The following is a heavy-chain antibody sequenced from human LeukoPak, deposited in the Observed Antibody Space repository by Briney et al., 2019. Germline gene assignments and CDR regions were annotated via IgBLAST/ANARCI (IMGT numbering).Heavy chain of an antibody. D-gene: IGHD3-10*01. CDR1: GYNFTSYG. J-gene: IGHJ6*03. CDR3: ARDPGGLPGYYYFYMDV. V-gene: IGHV1-18*01. CDR2: ISAYNDNT. Sequence: ASVKVSCKASGYNFTSYGITWVRQAPGQGLEWMGWISAYNDNTNYAQKFQGRVTMTTDTSTSTAYMELRSLRSDDTAVYYCARDPGGLPGYYYFYMDVWGKGTTVTVSS.